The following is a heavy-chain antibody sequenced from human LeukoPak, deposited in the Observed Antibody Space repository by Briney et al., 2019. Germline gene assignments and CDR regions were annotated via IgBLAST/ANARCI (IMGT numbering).Heavy chain of an antibody. CDR1: GGSISSGGYS. CDR3: AREGSDYGDFWGWFDP. D-gene: IGHD4-17*01. V-gene: IGHV4-30-2*01. J-gene: IGHJ5*02. CDR2: IYHSGST. Sequence: SETHSLTCAVSGGSISSGGYSWSWIRQPPGKGLEWIGYIYHSGSTYYNPSLKSRVTISVDRSKNQFSLKLSSVTAADTAVYYCAREGSDYGDFWGWFDPWGQGTLVTVTS.